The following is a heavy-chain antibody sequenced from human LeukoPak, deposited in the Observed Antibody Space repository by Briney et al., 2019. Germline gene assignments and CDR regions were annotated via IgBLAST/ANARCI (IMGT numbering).Heavy chain of an antibody. CDR1: GFTFSDYY. CDR2: ISSSGSTI. CDR3: ARGEYYYDSSGPPRFDY. Sequence: PGGSLRLSCAASGFTFSDYYMSWIRQAPGKGLEWVSYISSSGSTIYYADSVKGRFTISRDNAKNSLYLQMNSLRAEDTTVYYCARGEYYYDSSGPPRFDYWGQGTLVTVSS. J-gene: IGHJ4*02. V-gene: IGHV3-11*01. D-gene: IGHD3-22*01.